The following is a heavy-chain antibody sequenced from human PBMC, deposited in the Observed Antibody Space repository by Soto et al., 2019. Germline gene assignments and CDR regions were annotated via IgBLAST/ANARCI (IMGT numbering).Heavy chain of an antibody. V-gene: IGHV3-33*06. D-gene: IGHD4-17*01. Sequence: PGGSLRLSCAATGFTFSDYGMHWVRQAPGKGLEWVAVIWYDETTKYYIDSVKGRFTVSRDNSKNTLYLQMNNLRADDTAVYYCAKSFTPAIDYEGFDSWGQGALITVSS. CDR3: AKSFTPAIDYEGFDS. CDR1: GFTFSDYG. CDR2: IWYDETTK. J-gene: IGHJ4*02.